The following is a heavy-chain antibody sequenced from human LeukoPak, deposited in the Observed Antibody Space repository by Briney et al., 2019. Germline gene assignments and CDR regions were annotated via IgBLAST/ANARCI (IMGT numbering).Heavy chain of an antibody. CDR1: GFTFSSYS. V-gene: IGHV3-21*01. CDR2: ISSSSSYI. J-gene: IGHJ4*02. Sequence: PGGSLRLSCAASGFTFSSYSMNWVRQAPGKGLEWVSSISSSSSYIYYADSVKGRFPISRDNAKNSLYLQMNSLRAEDTAVYYCARDRWYYDSSAPYYFDYWGQGTLVTVSS. D-gene: IGHD3-22*01. CDR3: ARDRWYYDSSAPYYFDY.